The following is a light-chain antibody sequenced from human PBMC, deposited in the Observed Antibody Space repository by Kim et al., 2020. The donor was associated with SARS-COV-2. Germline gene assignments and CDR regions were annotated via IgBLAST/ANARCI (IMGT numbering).Light chain of an antibody. CDR2: GTS. V-gene: IGKV3-20*01. CDR3: QQYDNSVGS. CDR1: QSVSSSY. J-gene: IGKJ5*01. Sequence: SPGERANLSCRASQSVSSSYLAWYQQKPGQVTRLLIYGTSRRATGIPDRFSGSGSGTDFTLTISRLEPGDFAVYFSQQYDNSVGSFGQGTRLEIK.